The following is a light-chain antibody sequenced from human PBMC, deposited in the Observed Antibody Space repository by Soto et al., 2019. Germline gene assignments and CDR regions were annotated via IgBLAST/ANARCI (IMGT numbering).Light chain of an antibody. CDR1: QSVSSSY. CDR2: GAS. J-gene: IGKJ1*01. Sequence: EIVLTQSPGTLSLSPGERATLSCRASQSVSSSYLAWYQQKPGQAPRLLIYGASSRATGSPDRFSGSGSGTDFTITISRLEPEDFAVYYCQQYGSSPTTFGQGTKVDIK. CDR3: QQYGSSPTT. V-gene: IGKV3-20*01.